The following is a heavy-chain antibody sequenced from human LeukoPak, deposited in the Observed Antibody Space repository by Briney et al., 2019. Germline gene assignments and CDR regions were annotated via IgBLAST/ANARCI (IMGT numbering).Heavy chain of an antibody. CDR2: ISYDGSNK. CDR3: AKVYRSYSSGWYTDY. Sequence: GRSLRLSCAASGFTFSSYAMHWVRQAPGKGLEWVAVISYDGSNKYYADSVKGRFTISRDNSKNTLYLQMNSLRAEDTAVYYCAKVYRSYSSGWYTDYWGQGTLVTVSS. V-gene: IGHV3-30*04. CDR1: GFTFSSYA. D-gene: IGHD6-19*01. J-gene: IGHJ4*02.